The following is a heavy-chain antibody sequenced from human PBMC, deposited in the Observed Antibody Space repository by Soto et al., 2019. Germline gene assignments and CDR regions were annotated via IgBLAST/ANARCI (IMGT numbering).Heavy chain of an antibody. V-gene: IGHV1-18*01. CDR2: INAYNGDT. Sequence: ASVKVSCKASGYTFTNYGFSWMRQAPGQGLEWMGWINAYNGDTNYAQRLQGRVTLTTDTSTSTAYMELKSLRSDDTAVYYCARDPPGDFSSSNFAYWGQGTRVTVSS. CDR1: GYTFTNYG. CDR3: ARDPPGDFSSSNFAY. D-gene: IGHD6-6*01. J-gene: IGHJ4*02.